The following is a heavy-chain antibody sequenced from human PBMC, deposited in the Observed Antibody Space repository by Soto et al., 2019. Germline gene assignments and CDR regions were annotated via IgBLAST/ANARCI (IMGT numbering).Heavy chain of an antibody. D-gene: IGHD3-10*01. CDR3: AVEGGSGSGNYYYGMDV. V-gene: IGHV4-39*01. J-gene: IGHJ6*02. CDR1: GGSISSSSYY. CDR2: IYYSGST. Sequence: QLQLQESGPGLVKPSETLSLTCTVSGGSISSSSYYWGWIRQPPGKGLEWIGSIYYSGSTYYNPSLKSRVTISVDTSKNQFSLKLSSVTAADTAVYYCAVEGGSGSGNYYYGMDVWGQGTTVTVSS.